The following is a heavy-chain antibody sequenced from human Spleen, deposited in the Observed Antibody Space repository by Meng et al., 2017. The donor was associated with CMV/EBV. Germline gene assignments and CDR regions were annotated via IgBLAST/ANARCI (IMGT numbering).Heavy chain of an antibody. CDR2: INHSGST. Sequence: GYYWSWISKHPGKGREWIRQINHSGSTNSNPSLKTRVTTPVDTSKNQSSLKLSSVTAADTAVYYCARVKGYYYDSSGYYRRGWFDPWGQGTLVTVSS. D-gene: IGHD3-22*01. CDR3: ARVKGYYYDSSGYYRRGWFDP. J-gene: IGHJ5*02. V-gene: IGHV4-34*01. CDR1: GYY.